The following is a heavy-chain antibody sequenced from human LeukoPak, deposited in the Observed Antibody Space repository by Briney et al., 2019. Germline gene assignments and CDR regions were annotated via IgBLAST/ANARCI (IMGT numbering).Heavy chain of an antibody. Sequence: GASVKVSCKASGYTFTGYYMHWVRQAPGQGLEWMGWINPNSGGTNYAQKFQGRVTMTRDTSISTAYMELRSLRSDDTAVYYCARGPYYDILTGYYSSGGYYYYGMDVWGQGTTVTVSS. D-gene: IGHD3-9*01. CDR2: INPNSGGT. CDR1: GYTFTGYY. CDR3: ARGPYYDILTGYYSSGGYYYYGMDV. J-gene: IGHJ6*02. V-gene: IGHV1-2*02.